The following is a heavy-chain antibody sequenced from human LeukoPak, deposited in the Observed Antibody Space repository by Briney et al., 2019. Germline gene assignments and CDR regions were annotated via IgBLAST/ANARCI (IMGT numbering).Heavy chain of an antibody. CDR1: GFTFSSSW. J-gene: IGHJ4*02. D-gene: IGHD3-10*01. Sequence: PGGSLRLSCAASGFTFSSSWMSWVRQAPGKGLEWVANIKEDGSDKYYVDSVKGRFTISRDNAENSLYLQMNSLRAEDTAMYYCERRRFLASDHWGRGTLVTVSS. CDR3: ERRRFLASDH. CDR2: IKEDGSDK. V-gene: IGHV3-7*01.